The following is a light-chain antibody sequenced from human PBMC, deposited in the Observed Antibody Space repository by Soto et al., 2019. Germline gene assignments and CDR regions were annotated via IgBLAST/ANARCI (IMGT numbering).Light chain of an antibody. CDR1: SSDVGGYNY. J-gene: IGLJ1*01. V-gene: IGLV2-14*01. CDR2: DVS. Sequence: QSVLXQPASVSGSPGQSITISCTGTSSDVGGYNYVSWYQQHPGKAPKLMIYDVSNRPSGVSNRFSGSKSGNTASLTISGLQAEDEADYYCSSYTSSSTGVFGTGTKVTVL. CDR3: SSYTSSSTGV.